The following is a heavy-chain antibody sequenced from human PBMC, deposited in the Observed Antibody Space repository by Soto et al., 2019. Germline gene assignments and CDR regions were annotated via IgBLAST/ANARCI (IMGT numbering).Heavy chain of an antibody. CDR2: IDHSGST. D-gene: IGHD2-2*01. CDR3: ARAVPAAPPPHYYYYIMDV. Sequence: QVQLQQSGSGLVKPSQTLSLTCAVSGDSIRSGAYSWTWIRQPPGKGLEWIGSIDHSGSTYYNPSLNTRVNILVDRSKNQFSLSLISLTAADTAVYYCARAVPAAPPPHYYYYIMDVWGQGTTVTVSS. CDR1: GDSIRSGAYS. J-gene: IGHJ6*02. V-gene: IGHV4-30-2*01.